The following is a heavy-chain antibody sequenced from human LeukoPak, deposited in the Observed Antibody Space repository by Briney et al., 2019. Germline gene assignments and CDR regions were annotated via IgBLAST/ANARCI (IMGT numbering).Heavy chain of an antibody. V-gene: IGHV7-4-1*02. D-gene: IGHD4-23*01. J-gene: IGHJ6*03. Sequence: ASVKVSCKASGYTFTSYAMNWVRQAPGQGLEWMGWINSNTGNPTYAQGFTGRFVFSLDTSVSTAYLQISSLKAEDTAVCYCASYGNDYYYYYMDVWGKGTTVTVSS. CDR2: INSNTGNP. CDR3: ASYGNDYYYYYMDV. CDR1: GYTFTSYA.